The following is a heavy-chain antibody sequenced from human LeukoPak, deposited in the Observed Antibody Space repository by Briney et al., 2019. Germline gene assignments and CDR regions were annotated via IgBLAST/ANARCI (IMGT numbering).Heavy chain of an antibody. D-gene: IGHD3-22*01. V-gene: IGHV3-7*04. Sequence: PGGSLRLSCAASGLTFSIDWMSWVRQAPGNRLEWGANIKQDGSEKYYVDSVKGRFTISRDNAKNSLYLQMNSLRAEDTAVYYCARERLNYYDSSGPFDYWGQGTLVTVSS. CDR1: GLTFSIDW. CDR3: ARERLNYYDSSGPFDY. J-gene: IGHJ4*02. CDR2: IKQDGSEK.